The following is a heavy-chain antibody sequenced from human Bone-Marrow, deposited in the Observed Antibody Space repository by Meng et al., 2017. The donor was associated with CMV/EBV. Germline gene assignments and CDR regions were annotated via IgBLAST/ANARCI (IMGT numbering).Heavy chain of an antibody. V-gene: IGHV3-72*01. CDR3: AKSMYCSGGSCYPLDY. Sequence: GESLKISCAASGLIFTDHYMDWVRQAPGKGLEWVGRIKNKANSYTTEYAASVKGRFTISRDDSKNSLFLQMNSLKTEDTAVYYCAKSMYCSGGSCYPLDYWGQGTLVTVSS. J-gene: IGHJ4*02. D-gene: IGHD2-15*01. CDR1: GLIFTDHY. CDR2: IKNKANSYTT.